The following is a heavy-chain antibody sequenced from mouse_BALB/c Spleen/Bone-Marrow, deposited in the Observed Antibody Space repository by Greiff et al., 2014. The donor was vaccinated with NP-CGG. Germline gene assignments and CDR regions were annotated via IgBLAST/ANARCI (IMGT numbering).Heavy chain of an antibody. CDR1: VYTFSSYR. CDR2: ILSGSGST. Sequence: IQLHQSGGELIKPGASVKISCKATVYTFSSYRIEWVKQTLGHGLEWIGEILSGSGSTNYNEKFKEKATFTADTSSNTAYMQLSSLTSEESAVYYCAREDYYGSSYGDYWGQGTTLTVSS. D-gene: IGHD1-1*01. J-gene: IGHJ2*01. V-gene: IGHV1-9*01. CDR3: AREDYYGSSYGDY.